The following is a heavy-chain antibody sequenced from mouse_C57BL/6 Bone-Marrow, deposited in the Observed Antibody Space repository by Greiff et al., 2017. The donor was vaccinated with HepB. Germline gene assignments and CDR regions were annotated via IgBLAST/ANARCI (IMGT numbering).Heavy chain of an antibody. J-gene: IGHJ2*01. D-gene: IGHD1-1*01. CDR2: INPSSGYT. Sequence: VQLQQSGAELARPGASVKMSCKASGYTFTSYTMHWVKQRPGQGLEWIGYINPSSGYTKSNQKFKDKATLTADKSSSTAYMQLSSLTSEDSAVYYCARFLLRAELLRYFDYWGQGTTLTVSS. CDR1: GYTFTSYT. V-gene: IGHV1-4*01. CDR3: ARFLLRAELLRYFDY.